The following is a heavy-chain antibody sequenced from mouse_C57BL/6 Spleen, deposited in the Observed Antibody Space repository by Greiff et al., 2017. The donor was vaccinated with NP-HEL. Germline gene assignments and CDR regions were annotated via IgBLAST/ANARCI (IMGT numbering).Heavy chain of an antibody. CDR2: INPSTGGT. CDR3: ARGPYGSSGGY. J-gene: IGHJ2*01. V-gene: IGHV1-42*01. CDR1: GYSFTGYY. D-gene: IGHD1-1*01. Sequence: EVQLQQSGPELVKPGASVKISCKASGYSFTGYYMNWVKQSPEKSLEWIGEINPSTGGTTYNQKFKAKATLTVDKSSSTAYMQLKSLTSEDSAVYDCARGPYGSSGGYWGQGTTLTVSS.